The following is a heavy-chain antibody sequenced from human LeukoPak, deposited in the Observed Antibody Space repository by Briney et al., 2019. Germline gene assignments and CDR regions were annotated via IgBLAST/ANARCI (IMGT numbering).Heavy chain of an antibody. Sequence: ASVKVSCKASGYTFTAYYMHWVRQAPGQGLEWMGRINPDRGGTNYAQKFQGRVTMTRDKSISTAYMELTSLRSDDTAVYYCARGPYDYVWGSYRYTGDAFDIWGHGTVVTVSS. CDR1: GYTFTAYY. CDR2: INPDRGGT. J-gene: IGHJ3*02. V-gene: IGHV1-2*06. D-gene: IGHD3-16*02. CDR3: ARGPYDYVWGSYRYTGDAFDI.